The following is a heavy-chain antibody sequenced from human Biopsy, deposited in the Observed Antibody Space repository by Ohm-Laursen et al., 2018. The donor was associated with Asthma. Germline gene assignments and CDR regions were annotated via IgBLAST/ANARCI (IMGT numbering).Heavy chain of an antibody. CDR1: GFTFSSYA. CDR2: ISSGGGSR. V-gene: IGHV3-23*01. Sequence: SLRLSCAASGFTFSSYAMNWVRQAPGKGLEWVASISSGGGSRDYADSMEGRFTISRDIYNMVFLHMNYLSAEYTAIYYCARFSSCTKTACGPYYIYKMDVWGQGTTVTVSS. J-gene: IGHJ6*02. CDR3: ARFSSCTKTACGPYYIYKMDV. D-gene: IGHD3-3*01.